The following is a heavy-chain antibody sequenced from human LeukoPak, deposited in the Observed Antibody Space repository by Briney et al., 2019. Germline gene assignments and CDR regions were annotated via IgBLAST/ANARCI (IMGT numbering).Heavy chain of an antibody. V-gene: IGHV3-33*01. CDR1: GFTFSSYG. D-gene: IGHD3-10*01. CDR2: ISYDGSNK. CDR3: AREGYYATIDY. Sequence: PGGSLRPSCAASGFTFSSYGMHWVRQAPGKGLEWVAAISYDGSNKYYADSVKGRFTFSRDISKNTLYLYLQMNSLRAEDTAVYYCAREGYYATIDYWGQGTLVTVSS. J-gene: IGHJ4*02.